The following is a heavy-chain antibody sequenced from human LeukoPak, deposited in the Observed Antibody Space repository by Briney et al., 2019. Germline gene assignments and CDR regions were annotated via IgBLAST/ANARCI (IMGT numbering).Heavy chain of an antibody. CDR1: GGSITSTNY. CDR3: ARVPRVSDTLNWYFDL. CDR2: VNLQGST. V-gene: IGHV4-4*02. J-gene: IGHJ2*01. D-gene: IGHD5/OR15-5a*01. Sequence: PSETLSLTCGVSGGSITSTNYWTWVRQPPGKGLEWIGEVNLQGSTNYNPSLMGRVAISVDMSENHISLQLTSVTAADTAVYYCARVPRVSDTLNWYFDLWGRGTLVTVSS.